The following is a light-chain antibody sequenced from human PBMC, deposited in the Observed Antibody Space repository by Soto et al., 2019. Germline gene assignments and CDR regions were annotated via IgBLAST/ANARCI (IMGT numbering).Light chain of an antibody. J-gene: IGKJ1*01. CDR2: TTS. Sequence: DIQLTQSPATLSASLGDRVTITCRASQNINNFLAGYQQKPGNAPKLLIYTTSTLEHGVLSSMSSRGSGTDFTLTISSLQPDDLATYFCQQYYSDWTFGQGTKVEI. V-gene: IGKV1-5*03. CDR3: QQYYSDWT. CDR1: QNINNF.